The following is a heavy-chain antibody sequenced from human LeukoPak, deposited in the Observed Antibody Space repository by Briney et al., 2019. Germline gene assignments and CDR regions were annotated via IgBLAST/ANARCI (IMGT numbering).Heavy chain of an antibody. CDR2: INPSGGST. CDR1: GYTFTSYY. D-gene: IGHD2-15*01. V-gene: IGHV1-46*01. CDR3: ATRGGSFTPYGGMDV. Sequence: ASVKVSCKAAGYTFTSYYMHWVRQAPGQGLEWMGIINPSGGSTSYAQKFQGRVTMTRDTSTSTVYMELSSLRSEDTAVYYCATRGGSFTPYGGMDVWGQGTTVTVSS. J-gene: IGHJ6*02.